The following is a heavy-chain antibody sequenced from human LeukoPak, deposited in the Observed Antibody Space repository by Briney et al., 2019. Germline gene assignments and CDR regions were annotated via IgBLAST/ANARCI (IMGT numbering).Heavy chain of an antibody. CDR2: LYHSGST. Sequence: SETLSLTCAVSGGSITSGGYSWSWIRQPPGKGLEWIGYLYHSGSTYYNPSLKSRVTISVDTSKNQFSLKLSSVTAADTAVYYCARAPRDSSGYAYYYYGMDVWGQGTTVTVSS. D-gene: IGHD3-22*01. CDR1: GGSITSGGYS. V-gene: IGHV4-30-2*05. J-gene: IGHJ6*02. CDR3: ARAPRDSSGYAYYYYGMDV.